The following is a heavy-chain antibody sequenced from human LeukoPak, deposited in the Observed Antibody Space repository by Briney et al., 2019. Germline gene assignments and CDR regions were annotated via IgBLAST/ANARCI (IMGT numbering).Heavy chain of an antibody. D-gene: IGHD2-2*01. V-gene: IGHV3-23*01. CDR3: AKDLAPAAY. J-gene: IGHJ4*02. CDR2: LTGSGGST. CDR1: GFTFSSSS. Sequence: GGSLRLSCAASGFTFSSSSMSWVRQAPGKGLEWVSALTGSGGSTYYADSVKGRFTISRDNSKKTLFLQMNSLRAEDTAVYYCAKDLAPAAYWGQGTLVTVSS.